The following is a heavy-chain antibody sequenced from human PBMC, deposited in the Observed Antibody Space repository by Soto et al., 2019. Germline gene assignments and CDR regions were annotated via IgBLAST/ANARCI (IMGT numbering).Heavy chain of an antibody. D-gene: IGHD5-18*01. V-gene: IGHV1-3*01. CDR2: ITAGNDNT. J-gene: IGHJ6*02. Sequence: QVQLVQSGAQVKTPGASVKGSCKASGYTFISFSIHWLRQAPGQRPEWMGWITAGNDNTYFSQKFQDRVTITRDTSANTVYMEVSSLRSEGTAVYYCARGRGYSVGSNGVDVWGQGTTVIVSS. CDR3: ARGRGYSVGSNGVDV. CDR1: GYTFISFS.